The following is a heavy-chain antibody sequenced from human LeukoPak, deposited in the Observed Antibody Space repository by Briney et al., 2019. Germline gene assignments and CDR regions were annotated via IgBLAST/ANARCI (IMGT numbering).Heavy chain of an antibody. CDR3: ARAGVGNHFDY. V-gene: IGHV3-7*01. J-gene: IGHJ4*02. CDR1: GISFSTSW. D-gene: IGHD4-23*01. Sequence: GGSLRLSCAASGISFSTSWMNWVRQAPGKGLEWVATIKQAGSERYYLDSVKGRFTISRDNAKNSLYLQMNSLRAEDTAVYYCARAGVGNHFDYWGQGTLVTVSS. CDR2: IKQAGSER.